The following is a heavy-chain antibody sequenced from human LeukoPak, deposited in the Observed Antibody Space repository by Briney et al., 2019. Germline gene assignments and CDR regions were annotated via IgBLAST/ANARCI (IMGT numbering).Heavy chain of an antibody. CDR3: ARRLTQYDCFDP. CDR1: GDSASSNSVT. CDR2: TYYRSTWYN. V-gene: IGHV6-1*01. Sequence: SQTLSLTCAISGDSASSNSVTWNWIRQSPSRGLEWLGRTYYRSTWYNDYAVSVRGRITVNPDTSKNQFSLHLNSVTPEDTAVYYCARRLTQYDCFDPWGQGILVTVSS. D-gene: IGHD2-2*01. J-gene: IGHJ5*02.